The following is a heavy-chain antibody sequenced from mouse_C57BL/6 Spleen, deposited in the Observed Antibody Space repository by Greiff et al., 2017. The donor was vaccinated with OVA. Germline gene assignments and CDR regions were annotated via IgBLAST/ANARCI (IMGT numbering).Heavy chain of an antibody. V-gene: IGHV5-9-1*02. CDR2: ISSGGDYI. CDR1: GFTFSSYA. CDR3: TREGYSHGWYVDV. Sequence: EVKLMESGEGLVKPGGSLKLSCAASGFTFSSYAMSWVRQTPEKRLEWVAYISSGGDYIYYADTVKGRFTISRDNARNTLYLQMSSLKSEDTAMYYCTREGYSHGWYVDVWGTGTTVTVSS. D-gene: IGHD2-12*01. J-gene: IGHJ1*03.